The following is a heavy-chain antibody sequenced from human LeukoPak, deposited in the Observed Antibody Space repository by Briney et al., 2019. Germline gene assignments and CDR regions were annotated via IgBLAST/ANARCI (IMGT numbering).Heavy chain of an antibody. D-gene: IGHD5-18*01. V-gene: IGHV3-30*04. Sequence: GGSLRLSCAASGFTFSSYAMHWVRQAPGKGLEWVAVISYDGSNKYYADSVKGRFTISRDNSKNTLYLRMNSLRAEDTAVYYCAREEYSYGNRYWGQGTLVTVSS. CDR1: GFTFSSYA. J-gene: IGHJ4*02. CDR3: AREEYSYGNRY. CDR2: ISYDGSNK.